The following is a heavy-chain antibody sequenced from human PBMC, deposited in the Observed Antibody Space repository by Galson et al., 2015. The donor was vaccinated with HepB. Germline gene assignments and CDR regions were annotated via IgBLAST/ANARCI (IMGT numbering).Heavy chain of an antibody. CDR1: GYSFTSYW. Sequence: QSGAEVKKPGESLKISCTGSGYSFTSYWIGWVRQRPGKGLEWMGIIYPGDSDTRYSPSFQGQVTISADKSIRTAYLQWSSLKASDTAMYYCATRHPEWELLMGCGQRTLVTVSS. D-gene: IGHD1-26*01. J-gene: IGHJ4*02. CDR2: IYPGDSDT. V-gene: IGHV5-51*01. CDR3: ATRHPEWELLMG.